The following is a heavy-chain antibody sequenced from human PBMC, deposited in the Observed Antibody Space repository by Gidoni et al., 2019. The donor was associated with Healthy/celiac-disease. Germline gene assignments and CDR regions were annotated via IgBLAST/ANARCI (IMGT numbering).Heavy chain of an antibody. CDR2: ISYDGSNK. V-gene: IGHV3-30-3*01. CDR3: AGYCSGGSCYAVADDY. J-gene: IGHJ4*02. D-gene: IGHD2-15*01. CDR1: GFTFSTYA. Sequence: QVQLVESGGGVGQPGRSLSLSCAASGFTFSTYAMHWVRPAPGKGLEWVAVISYDGSNKYYADSVKGRFTIARDNSKNTLYLQMNSLRAEDTAVYYCAGYCSGGSCYAVADDYWGQGTLVTVSS.